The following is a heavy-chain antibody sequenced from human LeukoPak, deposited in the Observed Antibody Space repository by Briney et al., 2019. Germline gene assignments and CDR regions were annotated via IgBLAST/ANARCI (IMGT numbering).Heavy chain of an antibody. CDR2: INPNSGGT. V-gene: IGHV1-2*02. CDR3: ARDLLSQYYYDSSH. Sequence: ASVKVSCKASGYTFTGYYMHWVRQAPGQGLEWMGWINPNSGGTNYAQKFQGRVTMTRDTSISTAYMELSRLRSDDTAVYYCARDLLSQYYYDSSHWGQGTLVTVSS. J-gene: IGHJ4*02. CDR1: GYTFTGYY. D-gene: IGHD3-22*01.